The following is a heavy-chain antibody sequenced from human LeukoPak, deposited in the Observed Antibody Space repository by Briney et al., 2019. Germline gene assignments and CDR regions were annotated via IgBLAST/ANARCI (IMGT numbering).Heavy chain of an antibody. CDR3: ARVGWSSSSGGAFDY. V-gene: IGHV3-23*01. Sequence: GSLRLSCAASGFTFSSYAMSWVRQAPGKGLEWVSAISGSGGSTYYADSVKGRFTISRDNSKNTLYLQMNSLRSEDTAVYYCARVGWSSSSGGAFDYWGQGTLVTVSS. D-gene: IGHD6-6*01. J-gene: IGHJ4*02. CDR2: ISGSGGST. CDR1: GFTFSSYA.